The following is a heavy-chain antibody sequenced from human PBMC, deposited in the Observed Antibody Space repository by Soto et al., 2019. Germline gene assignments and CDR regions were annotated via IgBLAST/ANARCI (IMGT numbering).Heavy chain of an antibody. J-gene: IGHJ4*02. V-gene: IGHV1-2*02. Sequence: ASVKVSCKASGYTFTGYYMHWVRQAPGRGLEWMGWINPNSGGTNYAQKFQGRVTMTRDTSISTAYMELSRLRSDDTAVYYCALIFRFLEWLSLDYWGQGTLVTVSS. CDR2: INPNSGGT. CDR1: GYTFTGYY. D-gene: IGHD3-3*01. CDR3: ALIFRFLEWLSLDY.